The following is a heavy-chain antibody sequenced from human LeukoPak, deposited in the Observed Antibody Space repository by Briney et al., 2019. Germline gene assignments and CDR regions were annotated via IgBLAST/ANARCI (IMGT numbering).Heavy chain of an antibody. D-gene: IGHD3-22*01. Sequence: PGGSLRLSCAASGFTFSTYGIHWVRQAPGKGLEWVAVISSAGSNKYYADSVKGRFTISRDNSKNTLYLQMNSLRPEDTAVYYCAKDFFYESSGTAAFDIWGQGTMVTVSS. J-gene: IGHJ3*02. V-gene: IGHV3-30*18. CDR3: AKDFFYESSGTAAFDI. CDR1: GFTFSTYG. CDR2: ISSAGSNK.